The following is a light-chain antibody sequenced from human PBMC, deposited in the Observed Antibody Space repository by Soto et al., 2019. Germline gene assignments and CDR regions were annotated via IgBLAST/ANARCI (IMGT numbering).Light chain of an antibody. CDR2: AAS. CDR3: QQYGAAPRT. J-gene: IGKJ3*01. Sequence: DIEMTQSPASLSSSVGDRATITCRASQSISDNLAWYQQKPGQAPQLLIQAASTMQRGIPARFNGSGSGTDFALSINSLEPEDIAVYYCQQYGAAPRTFGPGTKVDIK. V-gene: IGKV3D-15*01. CDR1: QSISDN.